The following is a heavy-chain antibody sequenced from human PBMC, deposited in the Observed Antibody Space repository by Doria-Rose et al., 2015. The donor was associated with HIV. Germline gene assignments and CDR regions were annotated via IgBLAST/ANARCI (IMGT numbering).Heavy chain of an antibody. CDR2: ISSTSAYI. J-gene: IGHJ4*02. CDR3: ATGVTLDY. D-gene: IGHD3-10*01. V-gene: IGHV3-21*01. CDR1: GFTFSSHR. Sequence: VQLQESGGGLVRPGGSLRLSCATSGFTFSSHRINWVRQAPGKGLEWVSSISSTSAYINYADSVRVRFTISRDTARNSLYLQMDSLRAEDTAIYYCATGVTLDYWGQGTLVTVSS.